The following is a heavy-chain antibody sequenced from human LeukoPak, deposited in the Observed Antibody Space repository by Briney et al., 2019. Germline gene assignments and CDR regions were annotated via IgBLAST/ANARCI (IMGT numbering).Heavy chain of an antibody. Sequence: SETLSLTCTVSGGSISSSSYYWGWIRQPPGKGLEWIGSIYYSGSTYYNPSLKSRVTISVDTSKNQFSLKLSSVTAADTAVYYCARHRVYGSSGPLDYWGQGTLVTVSS. D-gene: IGHD6-6*01. J-gene: IGHJ4*02. CDR2: IYYSGST. V-gene: IGHV4-39*01. CDR3: ARHRVYGSSGPLDY. CDR1: GGSISSSSYY.